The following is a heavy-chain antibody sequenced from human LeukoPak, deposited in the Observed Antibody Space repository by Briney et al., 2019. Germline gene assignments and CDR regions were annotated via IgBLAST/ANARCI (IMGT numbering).Heavy chain of an antibody. V-gene: IGHV3-11*01. CDR2: ISFSGSPT. J-gene: IGHJ4*02. Sequence: GGSLRLSCAASGFIFSDYYMSWIRQAPGKGLEWVSYISFSGSPTQYADSVKGRFTISRDNAKNSLYLQMNSLRDEDTAVYYCARDPIAAAGSFDYWGQGTLVTVSS. CDR1: GFIFSDYY. D-gene: IGHD6-13*01. CDR3: ARDPIAAAGSFDY.